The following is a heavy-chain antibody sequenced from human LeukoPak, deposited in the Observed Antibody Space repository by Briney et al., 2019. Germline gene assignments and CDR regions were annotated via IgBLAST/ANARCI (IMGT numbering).Heavy chain of an antibody. CDR1: GYSISSGYY. V-gene: IGHV4-38-2*02. D-gene: IGHD2-15*01. J-gene: IGHJ1*01. CDR3: ARSYSAEYFQH. Sequence: PSETLSLTCTVSGYSISSGYYWGWIRQPPGKGLEWIGSIYHSGSTYYNPSLKSRVTISVDTSKNQFSLKLSSVTAADTAVYYCARSYSAEYFQHWGQGTLVTVSS. CDR2: IYHSGST.